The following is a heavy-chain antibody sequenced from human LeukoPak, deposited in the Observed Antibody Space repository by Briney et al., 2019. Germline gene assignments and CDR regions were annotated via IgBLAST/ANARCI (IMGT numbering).Heavy chain of an antibody. V-gene: IGHV3-33*01. Sequence: PGGSLRLSCAASGFILSTHGMHWVRQAPGKGGEWVAGMWYDGSREDYADSVKGRFTISRDMSKNTLNLQMNSLRVEDAAMFYCARDLSFGSLDFRGQGTLVTVSS. CDR3: ARDLSFGSLDF. D-gene: IGHD1-26*01. J-gene: IGHJ4*02. CDR2: MWYDGSRE. CDR1: GFILSTHG.